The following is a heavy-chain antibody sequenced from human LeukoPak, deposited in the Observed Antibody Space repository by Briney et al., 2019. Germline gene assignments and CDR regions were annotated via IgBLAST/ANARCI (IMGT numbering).Heavy chain of an antibody. D-gene: IGHD1-1*01. CDR2: ISGSNSYI. J-gene: IGHJ4*02. Sequence: GGSLRLSCVVSGFTFTNYVVHWIRQAPGKGLEWVSSISGSNSYIFYADSVKGRFTVSRDNAKDSLYLQMNSLRAEDTAVYYCARALTTLTYEGYWGQGTLVTVSS. CDR1: GFTFTNYV. CDR3: ARALTTLTYEGY. V-gene: IGHV3-21*01.